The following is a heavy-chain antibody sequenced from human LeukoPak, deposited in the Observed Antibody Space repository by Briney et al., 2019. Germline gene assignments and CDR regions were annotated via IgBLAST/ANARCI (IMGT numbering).Heavy chain of an antibody. D-gene: IGHD3-10*01. CDR2: ISGSGGST. J-gene: IGHJ6*02. CDR1: GFTFSSYA. V-gene: IGHV3-23*01. CDR3: AKRMAYGSGSDYYYYYGMDV. Sequence: GGSLRLSCAASGFTFSSYAMSWVRQAPGKGLEWVSAISGSGGSTYYADSVKGRFTISRGNSKNTLYLQMNSLRAEDTAVYYCAKRMAYGSGSDYYYYYGMDVWGQGTTVTVSS.